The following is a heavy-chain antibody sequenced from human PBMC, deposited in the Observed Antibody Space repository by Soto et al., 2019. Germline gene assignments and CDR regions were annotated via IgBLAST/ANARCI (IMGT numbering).Heavy chain of an antibody. CDR2: INPNSGGT. D-gene: IGHD4-17*01. Sequence: ASVKVSCKASGYTFTGYYMHWVRQAPGQGLEWMGWINPNSGGTNYAQKFQGWVTMTRDTSISTAYMELSRLRSDDTAVYYCARGPGDYGTLYYYYDMYIWRQETTVTISS. CDR3: ARGPGDYGTLYYYYDMYI. CDR1: GYTFTGYY. V-gene: IGHV1-2*04. J-gene: IGHJ6*02.